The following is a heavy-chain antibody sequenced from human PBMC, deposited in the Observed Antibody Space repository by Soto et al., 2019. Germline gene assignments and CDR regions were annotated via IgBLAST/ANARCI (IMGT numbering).Heavy chain of an antibody. CDR2: INPNSGDT. V-gene: IGHV1-2*02. J-gene: IGHJ6*02. CDR1: GYTFTGYY. D-gene: IGHD1-26*01. CDR3: AKGGAIVAAGTRVYLYNAMDV. Sequence: ASVNVSCKASGYTFTGYYVHWVRQATGQGLEWMGWINPNSGDTYLAQRFQGRVTMNRDTSIGTAYMELRGLTSDDTAEYYCAKGGAIVAAGTRVYLYNAMDVWGQGTTVTVSS.